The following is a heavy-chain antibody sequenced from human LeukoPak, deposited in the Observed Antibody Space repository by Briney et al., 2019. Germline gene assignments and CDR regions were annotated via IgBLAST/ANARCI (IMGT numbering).Heavy chain of an antibody. V-gene: IGHV3-21*01. Sequence: GGSLRLSCAASGFTFSSYSMNWVCQAPGKGLEWVSSISSSSSYIYYADSVKGRFTISRDNAKNSLYLQMNSLRAEDTAVYYCARDPRNNPITGTGYFDYWGQGTLVTVSS. D-gene: IGHD1-7*01. CDR2: ISSSSSYI. CDR3: ARDPRNNPITGTGYFDY. J-gene: IGHJ4*02. CDR1: GFTFSSYS.